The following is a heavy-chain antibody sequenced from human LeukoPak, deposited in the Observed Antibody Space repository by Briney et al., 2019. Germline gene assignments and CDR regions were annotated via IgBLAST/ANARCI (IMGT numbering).Heavy chain of an antibody. CDR1: GFTFSSYS. CDR2: ISSSSSYI. D-gene: IGHD6-6*01. CDR3: ARSGIAARRGLYYFDY. Sequence: GGSLRLSCAASGFTFSSYSMNWVRQAPGKGLEWVSSISSSSSYIYYADSVKGRFTISRDNAKNSLYLQMNSLRAEDTAVYYCARSGIAARRGLYYFDYWGQGTLVTVSS. V-gene: IGHV3-21*01. J-gene: IGHJ4*02.